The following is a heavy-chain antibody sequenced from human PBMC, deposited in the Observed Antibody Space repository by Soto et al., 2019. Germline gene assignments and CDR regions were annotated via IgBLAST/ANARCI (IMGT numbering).Heavy chain of an antibody. J-gene: IGHJ3*02. CDR1: GFPFSSYA. D-gene: IGHD7-27*01. Sequence: HPGGSLRLSCPASGFPFSSYAMIWVRQAPGKGLDWVSTVIRSGGSTYHSASVKGRSTISRDNSKKTLYLQMNRLRGEDAAVYYCAKGLTGLMDTPNFDIGAQGTMVT. CDR3: AKGLTGLMDTPNFDI. V-gene: IGHV3-23*01. CDR2: VIRSGGST.